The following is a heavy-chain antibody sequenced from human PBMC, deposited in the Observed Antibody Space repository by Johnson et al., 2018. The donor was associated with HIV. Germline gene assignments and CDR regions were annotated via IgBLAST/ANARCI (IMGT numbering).Heavy chain of an antibody. D-gene: IGHD3-16*01. V-gene: IGHV3-43*01. CDR2: ISWDGGST. CDR1: GFTFDDYT. CDR3: AKRPIMIAFGEINGFDI. Sequence: VQLVESGGVVVQPGGSLRLSCAASGFTFDDYTMHWVRQAPGKGLEWVSLISWDGGSTYYADSVKGRFTISRDNSKNTLYLQMNSLRAEDTAIYYCAKRPIMIAFGEINGFDIWGQGTTVTVSS. J-gene: IGHJ3*02.